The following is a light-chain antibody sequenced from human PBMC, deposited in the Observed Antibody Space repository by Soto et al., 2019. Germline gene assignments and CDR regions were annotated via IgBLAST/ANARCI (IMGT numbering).Light chain of an antibody. CDR3: QQSYSSPTT. J-gene: IGKJ5*01. CDR2: GAS. Sequence: DIQMTQSPSFLSASVGDRVTITCRASQSIGKHLNWYQQKPGKAPKFLSYGASTLQSGVPSRFTGSGSGTDFTLTVNSLQPEDFATYYCQQSYSSPTTFGQGTRLEI. V-gene: IGKV1-39*01. CDR1: QSIGKH.